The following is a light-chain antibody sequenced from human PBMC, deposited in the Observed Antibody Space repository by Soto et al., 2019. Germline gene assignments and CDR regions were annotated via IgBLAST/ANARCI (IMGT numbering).Light chain of an antibody. J-gene: IGLJ2*01. CDR1: SSNIGAGYD. Sequence: QSVLTQPPSVSGAPGQRVTISCTGSSSNIGAGYDVHWYQQLPGTAPKLLIHGNNNRPSGVPDRFSGSKSGTSASLAITRLQAEDEADYYCQSYDSSLSGHVVFGEGTKVTVL. V-gene: IGLV1-40*01. CDR3: QSYDSSLSGHVV. CDR2: GNN.